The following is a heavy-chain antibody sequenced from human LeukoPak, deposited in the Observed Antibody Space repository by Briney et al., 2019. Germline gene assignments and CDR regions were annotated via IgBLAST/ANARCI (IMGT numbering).Heavy chain of an antibody. D-gene: IGHD6-19*01. V-gene: IGHV3-21*01. J-gene: IGHJ6*03. CDR3: ARDSFGGSGEDYYYMDV. CDR1: GFTFSSYS. CDR2: ISSSSSYI. Sequence: GGSLRLSCAASGFTFSSYSMNWVRQAPGKGLEWVSSISSSSSYIYYADSVKGRFTISRDNAKNSLYLQMNSLRAEDTAVYYCARDSFGGSGEDYYYMDVWGKGTTVTVSS.